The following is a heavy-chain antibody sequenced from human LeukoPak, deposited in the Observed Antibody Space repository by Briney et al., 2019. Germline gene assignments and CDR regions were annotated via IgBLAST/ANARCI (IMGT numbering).Heavy chain of an antibody. CDR3: ARIVVRGVIPSDAFDI. J-gene: IGHJ3*02. CDR2: IYPGDSDT. D-gene: IGHD3-10*01. V-gene: IGHV5-51*01. Sequence: GESLKISCKGSGYSFTSYWIGWVRQMPGKGLEWMGIIYPGDSDTRYSASFQGQVTISADKSISTAYLQWSSLKASDTAMYYCARIVVRGVIPSDAFDIWGQGTMVTVSS. CDR1: GYSFTSYW.